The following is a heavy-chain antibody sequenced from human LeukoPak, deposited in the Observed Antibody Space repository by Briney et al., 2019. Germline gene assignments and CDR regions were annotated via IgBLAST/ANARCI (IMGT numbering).Heavy chain of an antibody. CDR3: AGEEYSGYLLGR. D-gene: IGHD5-12*01. Sequence: PGGSLRLSCAASGFTFSSYWMHWVRQAPGKGLVWVSRINSDGSSTSYADSVKGRFTISRDNAKNTLYLQMNSLRAEDTAVYYCAGEEYSGYLLGRWGQGTLVTVSS. CDR1: GFTFSSYW. J-gene: IGHJ4*02. CDR2: INSDGSST. V-gene: IGHV3-74*01.